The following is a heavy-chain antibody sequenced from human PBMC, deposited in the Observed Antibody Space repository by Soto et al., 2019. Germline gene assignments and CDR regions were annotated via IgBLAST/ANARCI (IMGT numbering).Heavy chain of an antibody. CDR3: TACKLYPSLDFDY. D-gene: IGHD2-8*01. Sequence: EVQLVESGGGLVQPGRSLRLSCTAAGFTFGDYAMSWVRQAPGKGLEWVGFIRSKAYGGTTEYAASVKGRFTISRDDSKSIAYLQMNSLKTEDTAVYYCTACKLYPSLDFDYWGQGTLVTVSS. CDR2: IRSKAYGGTT. J-gene: IGHJ4*02. CDR1: GFTFGDYA. V-gene: IGHV3-49*04.